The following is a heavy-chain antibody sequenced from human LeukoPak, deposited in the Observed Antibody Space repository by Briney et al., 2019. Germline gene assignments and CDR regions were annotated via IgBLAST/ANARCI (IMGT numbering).Heavy chain of an antibody. Sequence: SETLSLTCAVCGVSFSGYYWSWIRQPPGKGLEWIGEINHSGSTNYNPSLKSRVTISVDTSKNQFSLKLSSVTAADTAVYYCARSELLWFGGVKSGFDYWGQGTLVTVSS. J-gene: IGHJ4*02. CDR2: INHSGST. V-gene: IGHV4-34*01. CDR3: ARSELLWFGGVKSGFDY. D-gene: IGHD3-10*01. CDR1: GVSFSGYY.